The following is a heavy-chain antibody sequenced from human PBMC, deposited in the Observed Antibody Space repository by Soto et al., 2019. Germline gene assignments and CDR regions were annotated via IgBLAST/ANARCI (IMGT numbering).Heavy chain of an antibody. CDR1: GFTFSSYA. D-gene: IGHD3-10*01. V-gene: IGHV3-30*04. CDR3: ARGTGKAFDI. CDR2: ISYDGSNK. J-gene: IGHJ3*02. Sequence: GGSLRLSCAASGFTFSSYAMHWVRQAPGKGLEWVAVISYDGSNKYYADSVKGRFTISRDNSKNTLYLQMNSLRAEDTAVYYCARGTGKAFDIWGQGTMVTVSS.